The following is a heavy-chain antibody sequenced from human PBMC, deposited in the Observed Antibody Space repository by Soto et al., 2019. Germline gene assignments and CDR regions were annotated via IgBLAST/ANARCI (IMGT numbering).Heavy chain of an antibody. CDR1: GFSLSTSGVG. V-gene: IGHV2-5*01. J-gene: IGHJ4*02. D-gene: IGHD1-26*01. CDR2: VYWNDDK. CDR3: AHRPAQSGNYRPFDY. Sequence: QITLKESGPTLVKPTQTLTLTCTFSGFSLSTSGVGVGWIRQPPGKALEWLALVYWNDDKRYSPSLKSRLTITKDTSNNQVVLTMTNVDPVDTATYYCAHRPAQSGNYRPFDYWGQGTLVTVSS.